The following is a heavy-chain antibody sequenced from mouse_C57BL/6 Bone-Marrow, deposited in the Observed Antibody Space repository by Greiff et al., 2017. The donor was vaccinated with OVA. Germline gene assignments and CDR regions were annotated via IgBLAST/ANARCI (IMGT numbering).Heavy chain of an antibody. V-gene: IGHV1-62-2*01. CDR1: CYIFTEYT. D-gene: IGHD4-1*01. CDR2: FYPGGGSI. Sequence: QVHVKQSGAELVKPGASVKLSCKASCYIFTEYTIHLVKPRSGQGLEWIGWFYPGGGSIKYNEKFKDKATLTADKSSSTGYMEISRLTSEDCAVYFCARHEGSPLTGFAYWGQGTLVTVSA. CDR3: ARHEGSPLTGFAY. J-gene: IGHJ3*01.